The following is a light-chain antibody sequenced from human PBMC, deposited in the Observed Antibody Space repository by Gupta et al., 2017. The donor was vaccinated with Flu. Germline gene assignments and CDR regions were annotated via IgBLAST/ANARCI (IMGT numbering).Light chain of an antibody. CDR2: DDS. CDR3: QVWDTTRSHPV. J-gene: IGLJ3*02. CDR1: DIGSKS. V-gene: IGLV3-21*02. Sequence: GETARLTCGGDDIGSKSVDWFQQKPGQAPVLVIYDDSDRPSGIPERFSGSNSGNTATLAISGVEAGDEADFYCQVWDTTRSHPVFGGGTKLTVL.